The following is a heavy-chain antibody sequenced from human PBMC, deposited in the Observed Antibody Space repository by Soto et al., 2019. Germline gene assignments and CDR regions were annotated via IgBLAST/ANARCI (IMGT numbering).Heavy chain of an antibody. CDR1: GFTFNIYA. CDR2: ISRYGDFT. D-gene: IGHD3-22*01. V-gene: IGHV3-23*01. Sequence: EVQLLESGGDLIQPGGSLRLSCAAYGFTFNIYAMTWVRQAPGKGLEWVSAISRYGDFTYYADSLEGRFTISRDNSKNMLYLQMTRLRAEDTAVYYFAKDRYLDHDSRGYLFDNWGQGTLVTVSS. CDR3: AKDRYLDHDSRGYLFDN. J-gene: IGHJ4*02.